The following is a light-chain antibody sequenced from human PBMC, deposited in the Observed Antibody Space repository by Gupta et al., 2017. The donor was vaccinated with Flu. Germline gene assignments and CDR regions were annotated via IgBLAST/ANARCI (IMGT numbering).Light chain of an antibody. J-gene: IGLJ3*02. CDR2: DNN. V-gene: IGLV1-51*01. Sequence: QSVLTQPPSVSAAPGQKVTISCSGSSSNIGNNYVSWYQQLPGTAPKLLIYDNNKRPSRIPDRFSGSKSGTSATLGITGLQTGDEADYFCGTWDNSLSTGVFGGGTKLTVL. CDR3: GTWDNSLSTGV. CDR1: SSNIGNNY.